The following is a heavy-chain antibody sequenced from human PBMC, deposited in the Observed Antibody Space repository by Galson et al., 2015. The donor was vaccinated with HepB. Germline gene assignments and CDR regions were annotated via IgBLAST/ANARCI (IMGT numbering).Heavy chain of an antibody. CDR2: IYYSGST. Sequence: LSLTCTVSGGSISSGNYYWDWIRQPPGKGLEWIGSIYYSGSTFYNPSLQSRVTISGDMSKNQFSLKLSSVTAADTAVYYCARRWNSGGNSFDSWGQGTLVTISS. D-gene: IGHD4-23*01. CDR3: ARRWNSGGNSFDS. J-gene: IGHJ4*02. V-gene: IGHV4-39*01. CDR1: GGSISSGNYY.